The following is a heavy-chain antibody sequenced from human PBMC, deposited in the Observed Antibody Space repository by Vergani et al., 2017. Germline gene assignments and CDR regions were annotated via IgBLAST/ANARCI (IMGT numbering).Heavy chain of an antibody. CDR1: GFTFSSYG. D-gene: IGHD1-26*01. J-gene: IGHJ4*02. CDR3: ARDRGNWRERLAD. CDR2: IWYDGSNK. Sequence: HVQLVESGGGVVHPGRSLRLSCAASGFTFSSYGMHWVRQAPGKGLEWVAVIWYDGSNKYYADSVKGRFTISRDNSKNTRYLQMNSLRAEDTAVYYCARDRGNWRERLADWGQGTLVTVSS. V-gene: IGHV3-33*01.